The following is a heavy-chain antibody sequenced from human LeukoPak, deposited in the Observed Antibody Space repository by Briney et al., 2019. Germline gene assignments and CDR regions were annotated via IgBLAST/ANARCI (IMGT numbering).Heavy chain of an antibody. CDR2: IFYSGTT. V-gene: IGHV4-59*12. J-gene: IGHJ4*02. Sequence: SETLSLTCSVSGGSIRGYYWSWIRQPPGKGLEWIGYIFYSGTTNYNPSLKSRVTISVDTSKNQFSLKLSSVTAADTAVYYCARGRYIYGNAFDYWGQGTLVTVSS. CDR3: ARGRYIYGNAFDY. CDR1: GGSIRGYY. D-gene: IGHD5-18*01.